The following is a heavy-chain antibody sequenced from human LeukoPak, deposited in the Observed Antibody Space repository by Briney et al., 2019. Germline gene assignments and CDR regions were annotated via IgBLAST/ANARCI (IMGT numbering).Heavy chain of an antibody. J-gene: IGHJ4*02. D-gene: IGHD3-22*01. Sequence: SETLSLTCSVSGGSISSYYWSWMRQSPGKGREWIGYVYYSGSTNDNPSLRSRVTISVDTSKNQFSLRLSSVTAADTAVYFCAIFDSSGSYFDYWGQGTLVTVSS. CDR1: GGSISSYY. CDR2: VYYSGST. V-gene: IGHV4-59*01. CDR3: AIFDSSGSYFDY.